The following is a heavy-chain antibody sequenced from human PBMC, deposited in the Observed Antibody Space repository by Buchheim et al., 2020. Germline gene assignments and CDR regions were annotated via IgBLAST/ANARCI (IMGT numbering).Heavy chain of an antibody. CDR2: IYYSGST. V-gene: IGHV4-39*07. J-gene: IGHJ2*01. CDR3: ARDGRYSSSWYSRYWYFDL. CDR1: GGSISSSSYY. D-gene: IGHD6-13*01. Sequence: QLQLQESGPGLVKPSETLSLTCTVSGGSISSSSYYWGWIRQHPGKGLEWIGSIYYSGSTYYNPSLKSRVTISVDTSKNQFSLKLSSVTAADTAVYYCARDGRYSSSWYSRYWYFDLWGRGTL.